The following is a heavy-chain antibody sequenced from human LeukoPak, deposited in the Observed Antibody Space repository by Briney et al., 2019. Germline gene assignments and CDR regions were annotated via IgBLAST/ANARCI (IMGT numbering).Heavy chain of an antibody. Sequence: AGGSLRLSCAASGFTFSSYGMHWVRQAPGKGLEWVAVISYDGSNKYYADSVKGRFTISRDNSKNTLYLQMNSLRAEDTAVYYCAKDSLEVVTALDYWGQGTLVTVSS. D-gene: IGHD2-21*02. J-gene: IGHJ4*02. CDR3: AKDSLEVVTALDY. V-gene: IGHV3-30*18. CDR1: GFTFSSYG. CDR2: ISYDGSNK.